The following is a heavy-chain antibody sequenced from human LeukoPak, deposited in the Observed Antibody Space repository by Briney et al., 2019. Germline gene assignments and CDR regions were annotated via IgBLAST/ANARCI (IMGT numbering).Heavy chain of an antibody. CDR2: ISSSGSTI. D-gene: IGHD3-16*01. V-gene: IGHV3-48*03. Sequence: GSLRLFCAASGFTFSSYEMNWVRQAPGKGVEWVSYISSSGSTIYYADSVKGRFTISRDNSKNTLYLQMNSLRTEDTAVYYCAKRPRAENYDYVWGSSSYSYYMDVWGKGTTVTISS. CDR3: AKRPRAENYDYVWGSSSYSYYMDV. J-gene: IGHJ6*03. CDR1: GFTFSSYE.